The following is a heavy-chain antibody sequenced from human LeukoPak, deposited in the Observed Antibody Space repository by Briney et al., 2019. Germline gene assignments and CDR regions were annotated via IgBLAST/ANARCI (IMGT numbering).Heavy chain of an antibody. CDR2: IYTSGST. D-gene: IGHD3-22*01. V-gene: IGHV4-4*07. CDR3: ARGVRYYYDSSGYHFDY. CDR1: GGSISSYY. Sequence: SETLSLTCTVSGGSISSYYWSWIRQPAGKGLEWIGRIYTSGSTNYNPSLKSRVTISVDTSKNQFSLKLISVTAADPAVYYCARGVRYYYDSSGYHFDYWGQGTLVTVSS. J-gene: IGHJ4*02.